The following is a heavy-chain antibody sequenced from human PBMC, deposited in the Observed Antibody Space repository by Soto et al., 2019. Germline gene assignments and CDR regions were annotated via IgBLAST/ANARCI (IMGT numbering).Heavy chain of an antibody. D-gene: IGHD3-22*01. J-gene: IGHJ6*02. V-gene: IGHV1-69*13. CDR2: IIPIFGTA. CDR1: GGTFSSYA. Sequence: ASVKVSCKASGGTFSSYAISWVRQAPGRGLEWMGVIIPIFGTANYAQKSQGRVTITADESTRTAYMELSSLRSEDTAVYYCAKAQGQYYYASSSVSPYRMDVWGPGTTVTVSS. CDR3: AKAQGQYYYASSSVSPYRMDV.